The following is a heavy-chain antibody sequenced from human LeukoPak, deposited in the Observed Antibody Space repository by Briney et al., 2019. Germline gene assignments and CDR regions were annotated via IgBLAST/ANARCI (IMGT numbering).Heavy chain of an antibody. CDR1: GFTFSSYE. J-gene: IGHJ4*02. V-gene: IGHV3-48*03. D-gene: IGHD6-13*01. CDR2: ISRSGSTT. Sequence: GGSLRLSCAASGFTFSSYEMNWVRQAPGKGLEWVSYISRSGSTTYYADSVKGRFTISRDNAKSSQYLQMNSLRAEDTAVYYCARDRSSSWYGEFDYWGQGTLVTVSS. CDR3: ARDRSSSWYGEFDY.